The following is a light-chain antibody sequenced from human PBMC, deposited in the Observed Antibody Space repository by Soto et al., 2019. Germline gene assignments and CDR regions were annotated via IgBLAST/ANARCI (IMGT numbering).Light chain of an antibody. Sequence: EIVLTQSPCTLSWSPGERATLSCGASQSVSSSYLAWYQEKNGQAPRLVIYGASSRATGIPDRFSGSGYGTNFNLTISRLETEDFAVYYCQQYGSSPITFGQGTRLEIK. CDR1: QSVSSSY. V-gene: IGKV3-20*01. J-gene: IGKJ5*01. CDR3: QQYGSSPIT. CDR2: GAS.